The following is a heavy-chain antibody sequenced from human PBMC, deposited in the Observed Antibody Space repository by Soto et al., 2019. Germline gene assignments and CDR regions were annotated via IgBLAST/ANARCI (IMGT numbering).Heavy chain of an antibody. CDR1: GFIFTNFW. V-gene: IGHV3-74*01. J-gene: IGHJ4*02. CDR3: AKDSWYFDL. CDR2: IDTSGSST. D-gene: IGHD6-13*01. Sequence: GGSLRLSCEASGFIFTNFWMHWVRQVPGKGLVWVSRIDTSGSSTSYADPVKGRFTISRDNAKNTVSLQMNSLRAEDTGVYYCAKDSWYFDLWSQGSLVTVSS.